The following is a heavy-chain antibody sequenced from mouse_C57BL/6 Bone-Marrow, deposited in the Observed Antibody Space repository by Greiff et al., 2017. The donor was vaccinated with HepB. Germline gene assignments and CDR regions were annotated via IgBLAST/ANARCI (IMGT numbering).Heavy chain of an antibody. CDR2: ISSGGSYT. CDR1: GFTFSSYG. D-gene: IGHD2-4*01. V-gene: IGHV5-6*02. Sequence: VESGGDLVKPGGSLKLSCAASGFTFSSYGMSWVRQTPDKRLEWVATISSGGSYTYYPDSVKGRFTISRDNAKNTLYLQMSSLKSEDTAMYYCARRNLYYDYEGVWFAYWGQGTLVTVSA. CDR3: ARRNLYYDYEGVWFAY. J-gene: IGHJ3*01.